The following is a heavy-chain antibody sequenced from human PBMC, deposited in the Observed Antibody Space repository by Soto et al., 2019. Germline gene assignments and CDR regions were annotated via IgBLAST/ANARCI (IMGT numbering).Heavy chain of an antibody. V-gene: IGHV4-4*02. CDR1: RFSVTNNKY. CDR2: IYHSGAT. CDR3: ARDSRYCTDGDCSIMRDAFDV. D-gene: IGHD2-8*01. J-gene: IGHJ3*01. Sequence: QAQLQESGPGLVRPSGTLSLTCTVSRFSVTNNKYWNWVRQSPGKALEWIGEIYHSGATYYNPSLSGRASISMDKSKNQISLYLTSVTAADTAVYYCARDSRYCTDGDCSIMRDAFDVWGQGTLVTVSS.